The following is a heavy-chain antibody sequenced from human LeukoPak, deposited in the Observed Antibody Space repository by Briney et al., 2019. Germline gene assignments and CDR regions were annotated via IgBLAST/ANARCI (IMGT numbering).Heavy chain of an antibody. CDR3: VKDDNSGWFPPLDF. CDR2: INRSGDST. Sequence: PGGSLRLSCAASGFTFYSYGMNWVRQAPGKGLEWVSGINRSGDSTSYADSVKGRFTISRDNSKNTLYLRMNSLRAEDTAVYYCVKDDNSGWFPPLDFWGQGTLVTVSS. J-gene: IGHJ4*02. CDR1: GFTFYSYG. V-gene: IGHV3-23*01. D-gene: IGHD6-19*01.